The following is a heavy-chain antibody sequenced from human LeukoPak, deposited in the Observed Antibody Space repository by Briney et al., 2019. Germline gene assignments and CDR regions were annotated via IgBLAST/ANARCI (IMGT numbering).Heavy chain of an antibody. D-gene: IGHD3-10*01. J-gene: IGHJ5*02. CDR1: GGSISSSSYY. CDR3: ARHRRPLSRGWFDP. CDR2: IYYSGST. V-gene: IGHV4-39*01. Sequence: SETLSLTCTVSGGSISSSSYYWGWIRQPPGKGLEWIGSIYYSGSTYYNPSLKSRVTISVDTSKNQFSLKLSSVTAADTAVYYCARHRRPLSRGWFDPWGQGTLVTVSS.